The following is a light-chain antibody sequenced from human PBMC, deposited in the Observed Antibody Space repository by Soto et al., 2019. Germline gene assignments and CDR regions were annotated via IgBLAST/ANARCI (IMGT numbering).Light chain of an antibody. Sequence: EIVLTQSPGTLSLSPGERATLSCRASQSVSSSYLAWYQQKPGQAPRLLIYGASSRATGIPDRFSGSGSGTDLTLTISSLEPEDFAVYYCQQRSNWPITFGQVGRLEIK. CDR3: QQRSNWPIT. CDR2: GAS. V-gene: IGKV3D-20*02. J-gene: IGKJ5*01. CDR1: QSVSSSY.